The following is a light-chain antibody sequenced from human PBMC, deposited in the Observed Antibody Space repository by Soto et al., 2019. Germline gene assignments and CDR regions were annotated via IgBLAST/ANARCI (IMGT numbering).Light chain of an antibody. J-gene: IGKJ1*01. V-gene: IGKV3-20*01. CDR1: QSVSSNY. CDR2: GPS. Sequence: EIVLTQSPGTLSLSPGERATLSYRASQSVSSNYLAWYQQKPGQAPRLLISGPSSRATGIPDRFVGSGSGTDFTLTISRLEPEDFAVYYCQQYGSSPWTFGQGTKVEIK. CDR3: QQYGSSPWT.